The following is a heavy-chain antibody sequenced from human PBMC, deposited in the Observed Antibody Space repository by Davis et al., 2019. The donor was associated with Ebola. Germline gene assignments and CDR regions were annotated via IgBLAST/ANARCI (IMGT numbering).Heavy chain of an antibody. Sequence: SETLSLTCAVYGGSFSGYYWSWIRQPPGKGLEWIGEINHSGSTNYNPSLKSRVTISVDRSKNQFSLKLSSVTAADTAVYYCARGPVTYYYDSSGYSSKYYFDYWGQGTLVTVSS. CDR2: INHSGST. CDR3: ARGPVTYYYDSSGYSSKYYFDY. V-gene: IGHV4-34*01. D-gene: IGHD3-22*01. CDR1: GGSFSGYY. J-gene: IGHJ4*02.